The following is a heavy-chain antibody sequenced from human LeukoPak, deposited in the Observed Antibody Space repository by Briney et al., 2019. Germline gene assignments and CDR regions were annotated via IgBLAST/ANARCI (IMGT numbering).Heavy chain of an antibody. CDR3: ASPGIAVAGTSWDY. D-gene: IGHD6-19*01. J-gene: IGHJ4*02. CDR1: GFTVSSNY. Sequence: GSLRLSCAASGFTVSSNYMSWVRQAPGKGLEWIGSIYYSGSTYYNPSLKSRVTISVDTSKNQFSLKLSSVTAADTAVYYCASPGIAVAGTSWDYWGQGTLVTVSS. CDR2: IYYSGST. V-gene: IGHV4-39*07.